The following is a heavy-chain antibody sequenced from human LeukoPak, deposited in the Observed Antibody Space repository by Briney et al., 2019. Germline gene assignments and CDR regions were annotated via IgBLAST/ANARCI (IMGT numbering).Heavy chain of an antibody. CDR3: ARGRSTGYPYYFQY. D-gene: IGHD5-12*01. CDR2: MSPNSGST. V-gene: IGHV1-8*03. Sequence: ASVKVSCKASGYTFTGYYMHWVRQATGQGLEWMGWMSPNSGSTGYAQKFQGRVTITRNTSISTAYMELSGLRSEDTAVYYCARGRSTGYPYYFQYCGQGTLVTVSS. J-gene: IGHJ4*02. CDR1: GYTFTGYY.